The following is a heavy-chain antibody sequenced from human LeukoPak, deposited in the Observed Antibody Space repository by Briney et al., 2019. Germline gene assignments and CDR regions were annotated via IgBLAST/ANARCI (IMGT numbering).Heavy chain of an antibody. J-gene: IGHJ3*02. CDR1: GGTFSSYA. Sequence: EASVKVSCKASGGTFSSYAISWVRQAPGQGLEWMGGIIPIFGTANYAQKFQGRVTITADESTSTAYMELSSLRSEDTAVYYCARAVFVSRAFDIWGQGTMVTVSS. V-gene: IGHV1-69*13. CDR3: ARAVFVSRAFDI. CDR2: IIPIFGTA.